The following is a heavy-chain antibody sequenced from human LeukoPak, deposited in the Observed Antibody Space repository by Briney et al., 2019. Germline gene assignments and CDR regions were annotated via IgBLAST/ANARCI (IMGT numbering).Heavy chain of an antibody. CDR2: IIPILGIA. Sequence: PRASVKVSCKASRGTFSSYAISWVRQAPGQGLEWMGRIIPILGIANYAQKFQGRVTITADKSTSTAYMELSSLRSEDTAVYYCARDNRPYGGYDYWGQGTLVTVSS. D-gene: IGHD5-12*01. J-gene: IGHJ4*02. CDR3: ARDNRPYGGYDY. V-gene: IGHV1-69*04. CDR1: RGTFSSYA.